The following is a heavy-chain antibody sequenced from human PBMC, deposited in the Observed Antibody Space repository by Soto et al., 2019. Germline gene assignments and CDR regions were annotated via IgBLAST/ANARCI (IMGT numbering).Heavy chain of an antibody. CDR1: GGTFSSYA. Sequence: QVQLVQSGAEVKKPGSSVKVSCKASGGTFSSYAISWVRQAPGQGLEWMGGIIPIFGTANYAQKFQGRVTITADESTSTAYMELSSLRSEDTAVYYCARWGTDYGDYVDESYYYYGMDVWGQGTTVTVSS. CDR3: ARWGTDYGDYVDESYYYYGMDV. CDR2: IIPIFGTA. J-gene: IGHJ6*02. D-gene: IGHD4-17*01. V-gene: IGHV1-69*01.